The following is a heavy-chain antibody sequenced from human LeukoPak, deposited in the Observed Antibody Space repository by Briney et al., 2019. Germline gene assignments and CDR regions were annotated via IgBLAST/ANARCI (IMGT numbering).Heavy chain of an antibody. Sequence: GGSLRLSCAASGFTFSSYLMSWVRQAPGRGLEWVANIKQDGSEKYYVDSVKGRFTISRDNAKNTLYLQMNSLRAEDTAVYYCARSRWYRAGNYFDYWGQGTLVTVSS. D-gene: IGHD6-13*01. CDR1: GFTFSSYL. J-gene: IGHJ4*02. CDR2: IKQDGSEK. CDR3: ARSRWYRAGNYFDY. V-gene: IGHV3-7*01.